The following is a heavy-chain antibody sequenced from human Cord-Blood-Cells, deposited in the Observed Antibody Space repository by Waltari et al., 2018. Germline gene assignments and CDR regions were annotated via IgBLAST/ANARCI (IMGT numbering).Heavy chain of an antibody. CDR2: FDPEDGET. V-gene: IGHV1-24*01. Sequence: QVQLVQSGAEGTTPGASVKVSCTVSGYTLPELSMHWVRQAPGKGLEWMGGFDPEDGETIYAQKFQGRVTMTEDTSTDTAYMELSSLRSEDTAVYYCATLSPIVGAFDYWGQGTLVTVSS. CDR1: GYTLPELS. J-gene: IGHJ4*02. D-gene: IGHD1-26*01. CDR3: ATLSPIVGAFDY.